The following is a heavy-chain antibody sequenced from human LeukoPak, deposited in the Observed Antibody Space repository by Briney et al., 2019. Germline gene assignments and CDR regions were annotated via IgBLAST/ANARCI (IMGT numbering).Heavy chain of an antibody. V-gene: IGHV3-30*14. CDR1: GFTFSSYV. D-gene: IGHD3-22*01. CDR2: ISYDGSNE. J-gene: IGHJ4*02. Sequence: GGSLRLSCAASGFTFSSYVMHWVRQAPGKGLEWVAIISYDGSNEYYADSVKGRFTISRDNSKNTFHLQMNSLRAEDTAVYYCARRAGDYSRPYDYWGQGTLVTVSS. CDR3: ARRAGDYSRPYDY.